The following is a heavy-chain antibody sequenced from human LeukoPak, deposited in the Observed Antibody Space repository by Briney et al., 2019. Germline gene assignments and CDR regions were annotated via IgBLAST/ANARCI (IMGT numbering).Heavy chain of an antibody. Sequence: GSLRLSCAASGFTFSSYSMNWVRQAPGEGLEWVSSISSSSSYIYYADSVKGRFTISRDNAKNSLYLQMNSLRAEDTAVYYCARYCSGGSCYLANDYWGQGTLVTVSS. V-gene: IGHV3-21*01. CDR3: ARYCSGGSCYLANDY. D-gene: IGHD2-15*01. J-gene: IGHJ4*02. CDR2: ISSSSSYI. CDR1: GFTFSSYS.